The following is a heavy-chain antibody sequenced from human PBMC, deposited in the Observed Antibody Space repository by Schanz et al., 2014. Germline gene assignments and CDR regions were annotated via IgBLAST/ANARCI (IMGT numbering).Heavy chain of an antibody. D-gene: IGHD6-13*01. J-gene: IGHJ4*02. V-gene: IGHV3-7*01. Sequence: VQLVESGGGVVQPGRSLRLSCAASGFTVRSYAMHWVRQAPGKGLEWVGIIKPDGSEKFYVDSVKGRFTISRDNAKNLMYLHLNSLRAEDTAVYYCARGYSNIWSPMAYWGQGTLVAVSS. CDR2: IKPDGSEK. CDR1: GFTVRSYA. CDR3: ARGYSNIWSPMAY.